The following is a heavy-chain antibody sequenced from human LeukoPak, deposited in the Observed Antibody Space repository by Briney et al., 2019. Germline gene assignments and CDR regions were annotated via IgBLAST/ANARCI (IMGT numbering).Heavy chain of an antibody. CDR2: MNPNSGNT. V-gene: IGHV1-8*01. Sequence: GASVKVSCKASGYTFTSYDINWVRQATGQGLEWMGWMNPNSGNTGYAQKFQGRVTMTRNTSISTAYMELSSLRSEDTAVYYCASPVGRSNWFDPWGQGTLVTVSS. CDR1: GYTFTSYD. CDR3: ASPVGRSNWFDP. J-gene: IGHJ5*02.